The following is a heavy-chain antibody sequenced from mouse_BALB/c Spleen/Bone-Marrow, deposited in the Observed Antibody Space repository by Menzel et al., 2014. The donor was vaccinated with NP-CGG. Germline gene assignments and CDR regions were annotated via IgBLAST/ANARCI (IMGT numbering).Heavy chain of an antibody. V-gene: IGHV5-6-3*01. CDR2: ISGSGSST. J-gene: IGHJ2*01. CDR1: GFTFSGYG. Sequence: DVKLVESGGGLVQPGGSPKLSCAASGFTFSGYGMSRVRQTPDKGLELVATISGSGSSTYCPDSVKGRFTISRDNARNTLYLQMSSLKSEDTAMCYCARGRDWFDYWGQGTTLTVSS. D-gene: IGHD3-3*01. CDR3: ARGRDWFDY.